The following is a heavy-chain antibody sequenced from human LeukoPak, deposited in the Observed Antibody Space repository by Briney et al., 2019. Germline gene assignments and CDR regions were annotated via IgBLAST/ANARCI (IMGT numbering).Heavy chain of an antibody. CDR3: ARDGGSGNPGADY. CDR1: GFTFGSYW. V-gene: IGHV3-7*01. J-gene: IGHJ4*02. CDR2: IKPDGSEK. Sequence: PGGSLRLSCVASGFTFGSYWMSWVRQAPGKGLEWVANIKPDGSEKYYVDSVKGRFTISRDNAENSLYLQMNCLRAEDTAVYYCARDGGSGNPGADYWGQGTLVTVSS. D-gene: IGHD4-23*01.